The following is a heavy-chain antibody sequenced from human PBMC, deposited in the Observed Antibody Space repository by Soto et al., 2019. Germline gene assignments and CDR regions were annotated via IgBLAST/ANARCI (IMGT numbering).Heavy chain of an antibody. Sequence: ASVKVSCKASGYTFTNYGISWVRQAPGQGLEWMGWISAYNGNTNHAQKLQGRVTMTTDTSTSTAYMELRSLRSDDTVVYYCARGVGSGSYYNQYNWFDPWGQGTLVTVSS. CDR3: ARGVGSGSYYNQYNWFDP. V-gene: IGHV1-18*01. CDR1: GYTFTNYG. J-gene: IGHJ5*02. D-gene: IGHD3-10*01. CDR2: ISAYNGNT.